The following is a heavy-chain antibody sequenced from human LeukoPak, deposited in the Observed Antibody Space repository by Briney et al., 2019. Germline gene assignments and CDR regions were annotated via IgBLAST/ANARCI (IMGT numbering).Heavy chain of an antibody. CDR1: GFTFSSYS. J-gene: IGHJ4*02. D-gene: IGHD3-10*01. V-gene: IGHV3-21*01. Sequence: KPGGSLRLSCAASGFTFSSYSMNWVRQAPGKELEWVSSISSSSSYIYYADSVKGRFTISRDNAKNSLYLQMNSLRAEDTAVYYCASSGAPTGYFDYWGQGTLVTVSS. CDR2: ISSSSSYI. CDR3: ASSGAPTGYFDY.